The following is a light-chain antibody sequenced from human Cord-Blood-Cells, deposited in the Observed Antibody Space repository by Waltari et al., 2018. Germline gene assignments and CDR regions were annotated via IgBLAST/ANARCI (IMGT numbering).Light chain of an antibody. CDR3: QQYGSSPS. CDR2: GAS. CDR1: QRVSSSY. Sequence: DIVLTQSPGTLSLSPGERATLSCRASQRVSSSYLAWYQQKPGQAPRLLIYGASSRATGIPDRFSGSGSGTDFTLTISRLEPEDFAVYYCQQYGSSPSFGQGTKLEIK. J-gene: IGKJ2*03. V-gene: IGKV3-20*01.